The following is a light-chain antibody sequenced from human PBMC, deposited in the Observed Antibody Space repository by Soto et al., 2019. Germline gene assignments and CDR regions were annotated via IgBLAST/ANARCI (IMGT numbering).Light chain of an antibody. J-gene: IGLJ3*02. CDR2: GNS. Sequence: QSVLTQPPSVSGAPGQRVTISCTGSSSNIGAGYDVHWYQQLPGTAPKLLIYGNSNRPSGVPDRFSGSKSGTSAYLAMTGLQAEDEADYYCQSYDSSLSGWVFGGGSKVTVL. CDR1: SSNIGAGYD. CDR3: QSYDSSLSGWV. V-gene: IGLV1-40*01.